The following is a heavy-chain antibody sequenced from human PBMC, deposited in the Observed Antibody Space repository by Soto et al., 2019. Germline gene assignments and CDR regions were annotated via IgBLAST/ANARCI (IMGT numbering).Heavy chain of an antibody. CDR2: VYYSGTT. Sequence: PSETLSLTCTVSGGSANSGSYYWSWIRQPPGKGLEWIGYVYYSGTTNYNSSLESRVTISVDTSKNHFSLKLTTVTAADTAVYYCERFSYANSCEIDFWGQGSLVTVSS. CDR3: ERFSYANSCEIDF. J-gene: IGHJ4*02. CDR1: GGSANSGSYY. V-gene: IGHV4-61*01. D-gene: IGHD2-2*01.